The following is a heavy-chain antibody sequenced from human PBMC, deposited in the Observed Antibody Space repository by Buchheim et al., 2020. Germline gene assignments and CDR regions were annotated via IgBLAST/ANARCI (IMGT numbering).Heavy chain of an antibody. CDR3: ARGTYYDFWSGLGGGYYYGMDV. J-gene: IGHJ6*02. D-gene: IGHD3-3*01. V-gene: IGHV3-30*04. Sequence: QVQLVESGGGVVQPGRSLRLSCAASGFTFSSYAMHWVRQAPGKGLEWVAVISYDGSNKYYADSVKGRFTISRDNSKNTLYLQMNSLRAEDTAVYYCARGTYYDFWSGLGGGYYYGMDVWGQGTT. CDR1: GFTFSSYA. CDR2: ISYDGSNK.